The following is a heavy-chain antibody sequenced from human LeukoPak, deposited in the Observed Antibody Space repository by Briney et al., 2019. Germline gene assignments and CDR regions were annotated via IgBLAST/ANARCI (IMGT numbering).Heavy chain of an antibody. CDR1: GGSISSYY. V-gene: IGHV4-4*07. D-gene: IGHD3-22*01. CDR2: IYTSGST. Sequence: PSETLSLTCTVSGGSISSYYWSWIRQPAGNGLEWIGRIYTSGSTNYNPSLKSRVTISVDKSKNQFALKMISVTAADTAVYFCARDYYDSRGYYRLWGQGTLVTVSS. CDR3: ARDYYDSRGYYRL. J-gene: IGHJ4*02.